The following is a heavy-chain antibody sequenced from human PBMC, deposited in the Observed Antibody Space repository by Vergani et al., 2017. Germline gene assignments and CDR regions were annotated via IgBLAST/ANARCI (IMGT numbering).Heavy chain of an antibody. CDR1: GFTFSSYS. D-gene: IGHD3-16*01. CDR2: ISSSSSYI. V-gene: IGHV3-21*01. Sequence: EVQLVESGGGLVKPGGSLRLSCAASGFTFSSYSMNWVRQAPGKGLEWVSSISSSSSYIYYADSVKGRFTISRDNANNSLYLQMNSLRAEDTAVYYCARENAGSFGGRVGYWGQGTLVTVSS. J-gene: IGHJ4*02. CDR3: ARENAGSFGGRVGY.